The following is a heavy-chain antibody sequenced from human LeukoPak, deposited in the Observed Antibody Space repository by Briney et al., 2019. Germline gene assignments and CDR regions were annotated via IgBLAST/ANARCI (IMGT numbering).Heavy chain of an antibody. CDR2: IYSGGST. J-gene: IGHJ4*02. CDR3: ARGPLYYYDSSGYYDY. V-gene: IGHV3-53*01. CDR1: GFTVSSNY. D-gene: IGHD3-22*01. Sequence: GGSLRLSCAASGFTVSSNYMSWVHQAPGKGLEWVSVIYSGGSTYYADSVKGRFTISRDNSKNTLYLQMNSLRAEDTAVYYCARGPLYYYDSSGYYDYWGQGTLVTVSS.